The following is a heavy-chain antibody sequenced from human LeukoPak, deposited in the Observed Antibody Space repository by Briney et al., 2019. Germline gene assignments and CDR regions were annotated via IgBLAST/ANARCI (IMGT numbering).Heavy chain of an antibody. V-gene: IGHV1-18*01. CDR3: ARDRYPLSLVVAAALSDY. J-gene: IGHJ4*02. D-gene: IGHD2-2*01. CDR2: ISAYNGNT. Sequence: GASVKVSCKASGYTFTSYGISWVRQAPGQGLEWMGWISAYNGNTNYAQKLQGRVTMTTDTSTSTAYMELRSLRSEDTAVYYCARDRYPLSLVVAAALSDYWGQGTLVTVSS. CDR1: GYTFTSYG.